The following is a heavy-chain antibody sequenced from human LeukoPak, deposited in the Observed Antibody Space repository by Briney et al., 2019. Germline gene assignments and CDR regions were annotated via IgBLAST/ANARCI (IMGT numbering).Heavy chain of an antibody. CDR3: ARDGVYGADGYYYYGMDV. CDR2: ISSSTKTL. Sequence: GGTLRLSCAASGFTFSTSGLGWVRQAPGKGLEWLSYISSSTKTLYMDSVQGRFTISRDNSKNTLNLQMKSLRAEDTAVYYCARDGVYGADGYYYYGMDVWGQGTTVTV. J-gene: IGHJ6*02. V-gene: IGHV3-48*01. D-gene: IGHD4/OR15-4a*01. CDR1: GFTFSTSG.